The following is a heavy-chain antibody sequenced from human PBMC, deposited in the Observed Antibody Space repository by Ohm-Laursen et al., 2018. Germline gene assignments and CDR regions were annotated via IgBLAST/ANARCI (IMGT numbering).Heavy chain of an antibody. V-gene: IGHV3-23*01. J-gene: IGHJ4*01. CDR2: ISGSGDST. Sequence: SLRLSCSASGFTFTNYAMNWVRQAPGKGLEWVSAISGSGDSTYYADSVKGRFTISRDNSNNTLYLHINSLRAEDTAVYYCAKKPDYRLDYWGHGTLVTVSS. D-gene: IGHD4-11*01. CDR3: AKKPDYRLDY. CDR1: GFTFTNYA.